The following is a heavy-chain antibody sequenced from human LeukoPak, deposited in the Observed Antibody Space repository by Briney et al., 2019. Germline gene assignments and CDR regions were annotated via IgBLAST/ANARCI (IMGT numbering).Heavy chain of an antibody. D-gene: IGHD3-10*01. V-gene: IGHV1-2*02. Sequence: ASVKVSCKASGYTFTGYYMHWVRQAPGQGLEWMGWINPNSGGTNYAQKFQGRVTMTRDTSISTAYMELSRLRSDDTAVYYCARSSRLLWFGELNLADYWGQGTLVTVSS. J-gene: IGHJ4*02. CDR1: GYTFTGYY. CDR3: ARSSRLLWFGELNLADY. CDR2: INPNSGGT.